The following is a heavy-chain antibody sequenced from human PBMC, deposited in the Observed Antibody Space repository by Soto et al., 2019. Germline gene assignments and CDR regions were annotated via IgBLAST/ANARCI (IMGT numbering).Heavy chain of an antibody. Sequence: SSETLSLTCTVSGGSISSSSYCWGWIRQPPGKGLEWIGSIYYSGSTYYNPSLKSRVTISVDTSKNQFPLKLRSVTAADTAVYYCATATETFSPAGYYGNLFDLWAPGTLVTVSS. V-gene: IGHV4-39*01. J-gene: IGHJ5*01. CDR3: ATATETFSPAGYYGNLFDL. D-gene: IGHD3-22*01. CDR2: IYYSGST. CDR1: GGSISSSSYC.